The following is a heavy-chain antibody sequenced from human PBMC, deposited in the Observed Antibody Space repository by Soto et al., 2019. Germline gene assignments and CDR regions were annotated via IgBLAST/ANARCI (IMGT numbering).Heavy chain of an antibody. J-gene: IGHJ4*02. D-gene: IGHD3-22*01. CDR3: ATGGSGYFRY. CDR2: IKTDGSYT. V-gene: IGHV3-74*01. Sequence: EVHLVESGGGLVQPGGSLRLSCAASGFTFSTYWMHWVRQAPGKGLEWVSRIKTDGSYTNYADSVKGRFTISRDNAKNTLFLQMDSLGAEDTAVYLCATGGSGYFRYWGQGTLVTVSS. CDR1: GFTFSTYW.